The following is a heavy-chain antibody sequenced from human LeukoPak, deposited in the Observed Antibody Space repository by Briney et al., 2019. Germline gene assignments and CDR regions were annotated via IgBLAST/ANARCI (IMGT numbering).Heavy chain of an antibody. J-gene: IGHJ6*02. D-gene: IGHD2-15*01. CDR2: INHSGST. V-gene: IGHV4-34*01. Sequence: KPSETLSLTCAVYGGSFSGYYWSWIRQPPGKGLEWIGEINHSGSTNYNPSLKSRVTISVDTSKNQFSLKLSSVTAADTAVYYCARGRPRINSLGMDVWGQGTTVPVSS. CDR1: GGSFSGYY. CDR3: ARGRPRINSLGMDV.